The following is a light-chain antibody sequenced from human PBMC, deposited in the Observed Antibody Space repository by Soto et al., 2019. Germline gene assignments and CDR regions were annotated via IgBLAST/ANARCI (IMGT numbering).Light chain of an antibody. V-gene: IGKV2-24*01. CDR2: QIS. CDR3: MQGTQFPWT. CDR1: QSLIHSNGHTY. Sequence: DIVMTQTPLSSPVTLGQPASISCTSSQSLIHSNGHTYLSWLQQRPGQPPRLLIYQISNRFSGVPDRFSGSGAGTDFTLKINRVEAEDVGVYYCMQGTQFPWTFGQGTKWIS. J-gene: IGKJ1*01.